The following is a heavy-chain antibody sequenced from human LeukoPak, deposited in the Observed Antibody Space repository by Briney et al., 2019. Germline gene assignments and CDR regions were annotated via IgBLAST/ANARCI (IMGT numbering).Heavy chain of an antibody. Sequence: PGGSLRLSCAASGFTFSTYWMSWVRQAPGKGLEWVANIKQDGSEKYYVDSVKGRFTISRDNAKNSLYLQVNSLRAEDTAVYYCTSGNYFDSWGQGTLVTVSS. V-gene: IGHV3-7*01. CDR1: GFTFSTYW. CDR2: IKQDGSEK. CDR3: TSGNYFDS. J-gene: IGHJ4*02. D-gene: IGHD1-26*01.